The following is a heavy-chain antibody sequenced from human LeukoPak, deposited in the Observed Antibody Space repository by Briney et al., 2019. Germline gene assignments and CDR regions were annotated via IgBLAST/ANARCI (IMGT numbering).Heavy chain of an antibody. J-gene: IGHJ5*02. CDR3: ATDISWFDP. Sequence: SETLSLTCAVSGDSFSSHYWTWIRQPPGRGLEWIGYISYIGTTNYNPSLKSRVTMSVDTSTNQFSLKLSSVTAADTAVYYCATDISWFDPWGRGTLVTVSP. CDR1: GDSFSSHY. V-gene: IGHV4-59*11. CDR2: ISYIGTT.